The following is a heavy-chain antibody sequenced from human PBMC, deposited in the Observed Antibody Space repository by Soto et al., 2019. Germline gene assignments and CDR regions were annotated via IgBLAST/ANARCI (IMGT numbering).Heavy chain of an antibody. CDR1: GFTFSSFW. Sequence: GGSLRLSCAASGFTFSSFWITWVRQAPGRGLEWVANINQDGSEKHYVDSVKGRFTLSRDNAENSVYLQMNSLRADDTAVYYCARGRYTTRGPYGMEVWGQGTTVTGSS. CDR3: ARGRYTTRGPYGMEV. D-gene: IGHD3-9*01. J-gene: IGHJ6*02. V-gene: IGHV3-7*04. CDR2: INQDGSEK.